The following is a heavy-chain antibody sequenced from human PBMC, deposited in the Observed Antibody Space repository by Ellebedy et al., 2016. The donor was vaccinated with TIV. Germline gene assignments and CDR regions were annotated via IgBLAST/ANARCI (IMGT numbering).Heavy chain of an antibody. CDR1: GGSISSYY. CDR2: IYYSGST. Sequence: MPSETLSLTCTVSGGSISSYYWSWIRQPPGKGLEWIGYIYYSGSTNYNPSLKSRVTISVDTSKNQFSLKLSSVTAADTAVYYCARVGGDYDYYYYGMDVWGQGTTVTVSS. V-gene: IGHV4-59*12. CDR3: ARVGGDYDYYYYGMDV. J-gene: IGHJ6*02. D-gene: IGHD4-17*01.